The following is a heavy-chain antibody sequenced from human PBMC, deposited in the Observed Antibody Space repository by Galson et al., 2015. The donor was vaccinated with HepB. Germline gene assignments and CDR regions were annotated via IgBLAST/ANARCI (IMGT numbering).Heavy chain of an antibody. D-gene: IGHD5-18*01. Sequence: SVKVSCKASGYTFTSYAMHWVRQAPGQRLEWMGWINAGNGNTKYSQMFQGRVTITRDTSASTAYMELSSLRSEDTAVYYCARSDTAMVSGGDYFDYWGQGTLVTVSS. J-gene: IGHJ4*02. CDR2: INAGNGNT. CDR1: GYTFTSYA. V-gene: IGHV1-3*01. CDR3: ARSDTAMVSGGDYFDY.